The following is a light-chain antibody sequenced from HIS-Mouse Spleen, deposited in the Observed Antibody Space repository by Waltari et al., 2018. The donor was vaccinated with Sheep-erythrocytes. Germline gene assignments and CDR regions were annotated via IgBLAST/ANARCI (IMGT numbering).Light chain of an antibody. CDR1: QGISSW. J-gene: IGKJ5*01. Sequence: DTKMTKSPPSVPSASGGRGTTTCRASQGISSWLAWYQQKPGKAPKLLIYAASSLQSGVPSRFSGSGSGTDFTLTISCLQPEDFATYYCQQDNSFPFTFGPGTRLDIK. CDR2: AAS. V-gene: IGKV1-12*01. CDR3: QQDNSFPFT.